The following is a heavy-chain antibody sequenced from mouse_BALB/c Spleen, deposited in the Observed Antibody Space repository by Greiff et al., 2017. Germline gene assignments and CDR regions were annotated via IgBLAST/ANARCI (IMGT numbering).Heavy chain of an antibody. CDR2: IDPSDSYT. CDR3: ARGGSSWMDY. J-gene: IGHJ4*01. D-gene: IGHD1-1*01. Sequence: VQLQQPGAELVKPGASVKLSCKASGYTFTSYWMHWVKQRPGQGLEWIGEIDPSDSYTNYNQKFKGKATLTVDKSSSTAYMQLSSLTSEDSAVYYCARGGSSWMDYWGQGTSVTVSS. V-gene: IGHV1-69*02. CDR1: GYTFTSYW.